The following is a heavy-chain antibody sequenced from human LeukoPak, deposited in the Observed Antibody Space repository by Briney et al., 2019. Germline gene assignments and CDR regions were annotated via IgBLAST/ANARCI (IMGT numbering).Heavy chain of an antibody. CDR3: ARESTAFDY. CDR1: GYTFTSYY. CDR2: INPSGGST. J-gene: IGHJ4*02. V-gene: IGHV1-46*01. Sequence: GASVKVSCKASGYTFTSYYIHWVRQAPGQGLEWMGIINPSGGSTSYAQQFQGRISMSRDTSTSTVYMEMSSLTSEDTALYYCARESTAFDYWGQGTLVTVSS.